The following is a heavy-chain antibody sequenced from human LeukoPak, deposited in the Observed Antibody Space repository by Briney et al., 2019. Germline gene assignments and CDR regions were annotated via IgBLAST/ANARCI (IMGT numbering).Heavy chain of an antibody. CDR1: GCTFTNYG. CDR2: ISTYNGNT. D-gene: IGHD2-15*01. CDR3: ARVLRYCSGGNCYSGGLGYMDV. Sequence: ASVKVSCKASGCTFTNYGINWVRQAPGQGLEWMGWISTYNGNTNYAQNLQGRVTMTTDTSTSTAYMELTSLTPEDTAVYYCARVLRYCSGGNCYSGGLGYMDVWGKGTTVTISS. J-gene: IGHJ6*03. V-gene: IGHV1-18*01.